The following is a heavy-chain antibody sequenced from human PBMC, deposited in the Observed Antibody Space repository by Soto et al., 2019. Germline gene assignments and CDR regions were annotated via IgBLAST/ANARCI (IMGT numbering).Heavy chain of an antibody. CDR1: GFVFRVYW. Sequence: PGGSLRLSCAASGFVFRVYWMSWVRQAPGKGLEWVANIKEAGSEANYVDSVKGRFAVSRDKDTLYLQLNSLTPEDTAVYYCARSRRQWFGGTLSYYFDFWGHGTLVTVSS. CDR3: ARSRRQWFGGTLSYYFDF. J-gene: IGHJ4*01. D-gene: IGHD3-10*01. V-gene: IGHV3-7*01. CDR2: IKEAGSEA.